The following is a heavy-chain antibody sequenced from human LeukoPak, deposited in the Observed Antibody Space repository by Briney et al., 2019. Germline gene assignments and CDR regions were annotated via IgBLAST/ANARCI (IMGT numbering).Heavy chain of an antibody. V-gene: IGHV3-23*01. CDR3: AKGNRYCSSTSCYQTSFDY. Sequence: SGGSLRLSCAASGSTFSSYGMSWVRQAPGKGLEWVSTISGNGGSTYYADSVKGRFTISRDNTKNTLYLQMNSLRAEDTAIYYCAKGNRYCSSTSCYQTSFDYWGQGTLVTVSP. CDR2: ISGNGGST. CDR1: GSTFSSYG. D-gene: IGHD2-2*01. J-gene: IGHJ4*02.